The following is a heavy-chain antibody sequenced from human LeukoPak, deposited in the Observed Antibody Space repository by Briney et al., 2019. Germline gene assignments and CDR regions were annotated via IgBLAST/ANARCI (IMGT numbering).Heavy chain of an antibody. CDR3: ARDFFSLDY. Sequence: GGSLRLSCAASGFSFSSYGMHWVRQAPGKGLEWVAVISYAGSSKLYADSVEGRFTISRDNSKNTLFLQMNTLRDEDTAVYYCARDFFSLDYWGQGTLVTVSS. CDR2: ISYAGSSK. CDR1: GFSFSSYG. J-gene: IGHJ4*02. D-gene: IGHD2/OR15-2a*01. V-gene: IGHV3-30*03.